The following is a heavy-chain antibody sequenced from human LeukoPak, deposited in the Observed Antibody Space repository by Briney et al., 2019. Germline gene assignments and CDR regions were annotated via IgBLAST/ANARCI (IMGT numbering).Heavy chain of an antibody. V-gene: IGHV3-30*04. CDR1: GFTFSSYA. CDR2: ISYDGSNK. Sequence: ERSLRLSCAASGFTFSSYAMHWVRQAPGKGLEWVAVISYDGSNKYYADSVKGRFTISRDNSKNTLFLQMNSLRAEDTAVYYCARELSGWYYFDYWGQGTLVTVSS. CDR3: ARELSGWYYFDY. J-gene: IGHJ4*02. D-gene: IGHD6-19*01.